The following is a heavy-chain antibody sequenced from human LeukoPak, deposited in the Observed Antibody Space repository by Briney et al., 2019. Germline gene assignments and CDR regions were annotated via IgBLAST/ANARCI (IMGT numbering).Heavy chain of an antibody. D-gene: IGHD6-19*01. Sequence: PSETLSLTCTVSSGSFSSYYWSWLRQPAGKGLEWIGRISVGGSIDYNPYLKSRVSMSIDTCKNQLSLTLKSVTAADTPVYYCARGIAVTSTLGFDPWGQGTLVTVSS. J-gene: IGHJ5*02. CDR3: ARGIAVTSTLGFDP. V-gene: IGHV4-4*07. CDR2: ISVGGSI. CDR1: SGSFSSYY.